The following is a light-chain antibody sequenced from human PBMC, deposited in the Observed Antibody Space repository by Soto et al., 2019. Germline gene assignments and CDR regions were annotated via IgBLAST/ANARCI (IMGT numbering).Light chain of an antibody. V-gene: IGLV1-44*01. CDR2: SNN. J-gene: IGLJ3*02. Sequence: QSVLTQPPSASGTPGQRVTISCSGSSSNIGSNTVNWYQQLPGTAPKHLIFSNNQRPSGVRDRFSGSKSGTSASLAISGLQPEDEADYYCAAWDDSLSWVFGGGTKLTVL. CDR3: AAWDDSLSWV. CDR1: SSNIGSNT.